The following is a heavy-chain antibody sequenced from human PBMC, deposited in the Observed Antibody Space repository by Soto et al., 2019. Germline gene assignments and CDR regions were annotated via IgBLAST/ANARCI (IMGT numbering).Heavy chain of an antibody. CDR2: IYYRGGT. D-gene: IGHD3-22*01. CDR3: ARAGYDRDGGGYYYFDY. CDR1: GGSIGSGSYY. Sequence: QVQLQESGPGLVKPSQTLSLTCTVSGGSIGSGSYYWSWIRQHPGKGLEWIGYIYYRGGTYYNPSLKSRLTISIDTSTNQFSLKLSSVTAADTAVYYCARAGYDRDGGGYYYFDYWGQGTLVTVSS. V-gene: IGHV4-31*03. J-gene: IGHJ4*02.